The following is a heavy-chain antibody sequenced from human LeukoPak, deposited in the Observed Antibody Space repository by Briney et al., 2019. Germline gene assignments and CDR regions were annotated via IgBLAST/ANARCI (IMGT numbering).Heavy chain of an antibody. D-gene: IGHD4-17*01. CDR2: IYYSGST. CDR3: ARRGDYGDFY. CDR1: GGSISSSSYY. J-gene: IGHJ4*02. Sequence: SETLSLTCTVSGGSISSSSYYWGWIRQPPGKGLEWSGTIYYSGSTYYNPSLKSRVTISVDTPKNQFSLKLNSLTAADTAMYYCARRGDYGDFYWGQGTLVTVSS. V-gene: IGHV4-39*01.